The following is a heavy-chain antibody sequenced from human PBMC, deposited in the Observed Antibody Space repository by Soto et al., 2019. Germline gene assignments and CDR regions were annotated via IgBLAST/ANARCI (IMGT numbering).Heavy chain of an antibody. V-gene: IGHV3-23*01. D-gene: IGHD3-22*01. Sequence: GGSLRLSCAASGFTFSSYAMTWVRQAPGKGLEWVSGISGSGVSTYYADSVKGRFTISRDNSKNTLYLQMNSLRAEDTAVYYCARDSRSYYDSSGYSDAFDIWGQGTMVTVSS. CDR2: ISGSGVST. CDR1: GFTFSSYA. J-gene: IGHJ3*02. CDR3: ARDSRSYYDSSGYSDAFDI.